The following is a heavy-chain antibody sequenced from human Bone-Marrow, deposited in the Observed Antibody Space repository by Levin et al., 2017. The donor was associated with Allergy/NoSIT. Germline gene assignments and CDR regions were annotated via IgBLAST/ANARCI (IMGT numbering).Heavy chain of an antibody. V-gene: IGHV3-7*01. CDR2: IKKDGSEK. J-gene: IGHJ5*02. CDR3: ARDQFRRATSGERWFDP. D-gene: IGHD5-24*01. CDR1: GFTFSNSW. Sequence: GESLKISCAASGFTFSNSWMSWVRQAPGKGLEWVANIKKDGSEKYYVDSVKGRFTISRDNAKNSLYVQMNSLRAEDTAVYYCARDQFRRATSGERWFDPWGQGTLVTVSS.